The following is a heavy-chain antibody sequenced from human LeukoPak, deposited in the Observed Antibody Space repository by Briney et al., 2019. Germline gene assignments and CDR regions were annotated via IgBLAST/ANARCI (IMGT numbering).Heavy chain of an antibody. J-gene: IGHJ4*02. D-gene: IGHD1-26*01. CDR1: GFTFDDYA. CDR3: ARDSTDGVIPRELHPPFDY. Sequence: GGSLRLSCAASGFTFDDYAMHWVRQAPGKGLEWVSGISWNSGSIGYADSVKGRFTISRDNDKNTLYLQMNSLRAEDTAVYYCARDSTDGVIPRELHPPFDYWGKGTLVTVSS. V-gene: IGHV3-9*01. CDR2: ISWNSGSI.